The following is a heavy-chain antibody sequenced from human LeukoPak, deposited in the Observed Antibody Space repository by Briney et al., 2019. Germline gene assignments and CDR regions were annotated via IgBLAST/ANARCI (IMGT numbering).Heavy chain of an antibody. Sequence: NPGGSLRLSCAASEFTFSDYYMSWIRKAPGKGLEWVSYISSNSNTIYYADSVKGRFTISRDNAKNSLYLQMNSLRAEDTAVYYCARRREMAKRSLDYWGQGTLVIVSS. J-gene: IGHJ4*02. CDR2: ISSNSNTI. V-gene: IGHV3-11*01. D-gene: IGHD5-24*01. CDR3: ARRREMAKRSLDY. CDR1: EFTFSDYY.